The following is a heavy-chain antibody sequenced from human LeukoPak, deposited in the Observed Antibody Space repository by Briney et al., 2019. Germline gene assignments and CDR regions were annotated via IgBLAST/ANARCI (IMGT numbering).Heavy chain of an antibody. CDR1: GFIVSSNY. CDR3: ARGYCTSSSCYNDY. CDR2: MSFDVNNK. Sequence: GGSLRLSCAASGFIVSSNYMSWVRQAPGKGLEWVATMSFDVNNKYYADSVRGRFTISRDNSKNTLYLQMNSLRAEDTAVYSCARGYCTSSSCYNDYWGQGTLVTVSS. J-gene: IGHJ4*02. D-gene: IGHD2-2*02. V-gene: IGHV3-30*03.